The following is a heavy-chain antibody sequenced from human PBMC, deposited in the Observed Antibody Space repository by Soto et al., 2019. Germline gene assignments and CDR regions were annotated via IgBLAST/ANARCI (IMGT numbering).Heavy chain of an antibody. J-gene: IGHJ4*02. V-gene: IGHV4-30-4*01. Sequence: SETLSLTCTVSGGSISSGDYYWSWIRQPPGKGLEWIGYIYYSGSTYYNPSLKSRVTISVDTSKNQFSLKLSSVTAADTAVYYCARAADSSGYLDYWGRGTLVTVSS. D-gene: IGHD3-22*01. CDR3: ARAADSSGYLDY. CDR2: IYYSGST. CDR1: GGSISSGDYY.